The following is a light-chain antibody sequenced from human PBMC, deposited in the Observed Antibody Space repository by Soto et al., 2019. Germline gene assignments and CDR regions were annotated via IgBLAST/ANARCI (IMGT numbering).Light chain of an antibody. CDR2: DVS. CDR1: SSVVGGYNW. V-gene: IGLV2-14*03. CDR3: SSYTSSNSVV. Sequence: QSALTQPASVSGSPGQSITISCTGTSSVVGGYNWVAWYQQHPGKAPKLMICDVSNRPSGVSNRFSGSKSGNTASLTISGLQADDEADYYCSSYTSSNSVVFGGGTKVTVL. J-gene: IGLJ3*02.